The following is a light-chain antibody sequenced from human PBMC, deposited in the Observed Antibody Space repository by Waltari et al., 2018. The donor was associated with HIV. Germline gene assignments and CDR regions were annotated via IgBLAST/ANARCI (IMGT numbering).Light chain of an antibody. CDR3: AAWDDSLSGHWV. CDR2: RDY. CDR1: SSNIGSTY. V-gene: IGLV1-47*01. J-gene: IGLJ3*02. Sequence: QSVLTQPPSASGTPGQRVTISCSGSSSNIGSTYVYWYQQLPGTAPRLLIYRDYQRPSGVPDRFSGSNSGTSASLAISGLRSEDEADYYCAAWDDSLSGHWVFGGGTKLTVL.